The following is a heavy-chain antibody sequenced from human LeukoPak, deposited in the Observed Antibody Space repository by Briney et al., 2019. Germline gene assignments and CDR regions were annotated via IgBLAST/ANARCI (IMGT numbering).Heavy chain of an antibody. D-gene: IGHD2-2*01. J-gene: IGHJ6*03. CDR2: ITTYNGNT. CDR1: GYTFTSYG. V-gene: IGHV1-18*01. Sequence: ASVKVSCKASGYTFTSYGLSWVRQAPGQGLEWMGRITTYNGNTKYAQNLQGRVTMTADTSTSTAYMELRSLRSDDTAVYYCATRRVPAARDYYYYYMDVWGKGTTVTVSS. CDR3: ATRRVPAARDYYYYYMDV.